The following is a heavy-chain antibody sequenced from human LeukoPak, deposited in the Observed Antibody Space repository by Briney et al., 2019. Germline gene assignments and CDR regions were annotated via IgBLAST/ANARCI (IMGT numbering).Heavy chain of an antibody. V-gene: IGHV3-30*18. CDR3: AKEDYYDSSGYYYYFDY. CDR2: ISYDGSNK. Sequence: GGSLRLSCAASGFTFSSYGVHWVRQAPGKGLEWVAVISYDGSNKYYADSVKGRFTISRDNSKNTLYLQMNSLRAEDTAVYYCAKEDYYDSSGYYYYFDYWGQGTLVTVSS. D-gene: IGHD3-22*01. CDR1: GFTFSSYG. J-gene: IGHJ4*02.